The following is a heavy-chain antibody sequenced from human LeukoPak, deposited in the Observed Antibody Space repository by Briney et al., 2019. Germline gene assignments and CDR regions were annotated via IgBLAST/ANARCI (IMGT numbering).Heavy chain of an antibody. Sequence: SETLSLTCTVSGGSISTNYWSWIRQPPGKGLEWIGNIFYSGRNNYNPSLKSRVTMSVDTSKNQFSLKLSSVTAADTAVYYCARVNDRGSWLGYWGQGTLVTVSS. V-gene: IGHV4-59*01. D-gene: IGHD3-16*01. CDR1: GGSISTNY. CDR2: IFYSGRN. CDR3: ARVNDRGSWLGY. J-gene: IGHJ4*02.